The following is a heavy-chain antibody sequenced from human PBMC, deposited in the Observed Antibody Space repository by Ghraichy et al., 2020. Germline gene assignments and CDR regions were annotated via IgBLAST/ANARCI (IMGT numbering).Heavy chain of an antibody. CDR1: GFTLSNYW. V-gene: IGHV3-74*01. Sequence: GESLNISCAASGFTLSNYWMHWVRQVPGKGLVWVSRIKMDGSTTDYADSVKGRFTISRDNAKNTVSLQMNSLRAEDTAVYYCVRAYDYWGQGTLVTVSS. J-gene: IGHJ4*02. CDR2: IKMDGSTT. CDR3: VRAYDY.